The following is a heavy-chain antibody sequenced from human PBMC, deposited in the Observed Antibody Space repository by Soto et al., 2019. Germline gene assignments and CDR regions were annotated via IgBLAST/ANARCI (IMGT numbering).Heavy chain of an antibody. Sequence: PSETLSLTCTVSGGSISSYYWSWIRQPPGKGLEWIGYIYYSGSTNYNPSLKGRVTISVDTSKNQFSLKLSSVTAADTAVYYCARGFSEYWKDVHYYYYMDVWGKGTTVTVSS. CDR3: ARGFSEYWKDVHYYYYMDV. J-gene: IGHJ6*03. D-gene: IGHD1-1*01. V-gene: IGHV4-59*01. CDR1: GGSISSYY. CDR2: IYYSGST.